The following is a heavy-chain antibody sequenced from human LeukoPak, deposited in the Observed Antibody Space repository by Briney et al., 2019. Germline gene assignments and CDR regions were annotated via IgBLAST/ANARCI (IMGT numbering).Heavy chain of an antibody. CDR2: ISAYNGNT. V-gene: IGHV1-18*01. Sequence: ASVKVSCKASGYTFTSYGISWVRQAPGQGLEWMGWISAYNGNTNYAQKLQGRVTMTTDTSTSTAYMELRSLRSDDTAVYYCARDSFICSSTSCYQGDYWGQGTLVTVSS. D-gene: IGHD2-2*01. CDR1: GYTFTSYG. J-gene: IGHJ4*02. CDR3: ARDSFICSSTSCYQGDY.